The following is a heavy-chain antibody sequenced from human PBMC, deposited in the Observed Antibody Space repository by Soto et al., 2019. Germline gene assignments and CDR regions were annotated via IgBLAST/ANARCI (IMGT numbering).Heavy chain of an antibody. D-gene: IGHD3-16*01. V-gene: IGHV4-30-4*01. CDR3: ARAAGYYYVWGSGSFDY. CDR1: GGSISSGDYY. CDR2: IYYSGST. Sequence: QVQLQESGPGLVKPSQTLSLTCTVSGGSISSGDYYWSWIRQPPGKGLEWIGYIYYSGSTYYNPSLKSRVTISVDTSKNQFSLKLSSVTAADTAVYYCARAAGYYYVWGSGSFDYWGQGTLVTVSS. J-gene: IGHJ4*02.